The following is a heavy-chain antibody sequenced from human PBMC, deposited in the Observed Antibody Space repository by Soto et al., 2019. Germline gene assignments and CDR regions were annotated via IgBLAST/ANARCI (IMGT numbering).Heavy chain of an antibody. CDR2: IIPIFGTA. Sequence: QVQLVQSGAEVKKPGSSVKVSCKASGGTFSSYAISWVRQAPGQGLEWMGGIIPIFGTANYAQKFQGRVTITAXXSXSXXYMELSSLRSEDTAVYYCASPRYCSGGSCYHYFDYWGQGTLVTVSS. J-gene: IGHJ4*02. CDR3: ASPRYCSGGSCYHYFDY. V-gene: IGHV1-69*12. CDR1: GGTFSSYA. D-gene: IGHD2-15*01.